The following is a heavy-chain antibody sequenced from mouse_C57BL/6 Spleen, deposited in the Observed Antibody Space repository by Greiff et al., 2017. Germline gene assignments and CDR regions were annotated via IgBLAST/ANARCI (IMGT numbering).Heavy chain of an antibody. CDR2: IRSKSNNYAT. D-gene: IGHD2-4*01. CDR1: GFSFNTYA. J-gene: IGHJ4*01. CDR3: VRESGLRQDAMDY. Sequence: EVKLVESGGGLVQPKGSLKLSCAASGFSFNTYAMNWVRQAPGKGLEWVARIRSKSNNYATYYADSVKDRFTISRDDSESMLYLQMNNLKTEDTAMYDCVRESGLRQDAMDYWGQGTSVTVSS. V-gene: IGHV10-1*01.